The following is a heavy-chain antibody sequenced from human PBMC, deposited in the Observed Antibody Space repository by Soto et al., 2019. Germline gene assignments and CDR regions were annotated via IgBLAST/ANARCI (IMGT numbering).Heavy chain of an antibody. CDR2: ISYDGSEK. Sequence: QVQLVESGGGVVQPGRSLRLSCAASGFTFSSFPMHWVRQAPGKGLEWVAVISYDGSEKYYADFVNGRFTISRDSSKNTLYLQMNSLRAEDTAVYYCARDSDWGQGTLVTVSS. CDR3: ARDSD. CDR1: GFTFSSFP. V-gene: IGHV3-30-3*01. J-gene: IGHJ1*01.